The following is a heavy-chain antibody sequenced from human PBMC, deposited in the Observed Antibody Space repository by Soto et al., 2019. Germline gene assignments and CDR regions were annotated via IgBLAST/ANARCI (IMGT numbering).Heavy chain of an antibody. J-gene: IGHJ4*02. V-gene: IGHV1-69*13. CDR2: IIPIFGTA. D-gene: IGHD3-10*01. CDR1: GGTFSSYA. Sequence: ASVKVSCKASGGTFSSYAISWVLQAPGQGLEWMGGIIPIFGTANYAQKFQGRVTITADESTSTAYMELSSLRSEDTAVYYCARAMVRGVIITGGVYWGQGTLVTVSS. CDR3: ARAMVRGVIITGGVY.